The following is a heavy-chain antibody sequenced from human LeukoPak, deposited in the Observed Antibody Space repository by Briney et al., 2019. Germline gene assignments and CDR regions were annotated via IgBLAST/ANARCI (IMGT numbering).Heavy chain of an antibody. CDR2: ISGSGGST. D-gene: IGHD2-15*01. Sequence: GGSLRLSCAASGFTFNTYAMSWVRQAPGKGLEWVSAISGSGGSTYYADSVKGRFTISRDNSKNTLYLQIHSLRGEDTAVYYCAKGKGSSSSSIDWWGQGTLVTVSS. CDR3: AKGKGSSSSSIDW. CDR1: GFTFNTYA. J-gene: IGHJ4*02. V-gene: IGHV3-23*01.